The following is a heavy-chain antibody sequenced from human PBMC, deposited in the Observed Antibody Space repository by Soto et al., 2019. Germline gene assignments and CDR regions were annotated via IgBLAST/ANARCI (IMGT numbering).Heavy chain of an antibody. J-gene: IGHJ6*02. CDR1: GGTFSSYT. Sequence: QVQLVQSGAEVKKPGSSVKVSCKASGGTFSSYTISWVRQAPGQGLEWMGRIIPILGIANYAQKFQGRVTITADKSTSTAYMELSSLRSEDTAVYYCARVPQYYYDSSGYYYYYYGMDVWGQGTTVTVSS. V-gene: IGHV1-69*02. CDR2: IIPILGIA. D-gene: IGHD3-22*01. CDR3: ARVPQYYYDSSGYYYYYYGMDV.